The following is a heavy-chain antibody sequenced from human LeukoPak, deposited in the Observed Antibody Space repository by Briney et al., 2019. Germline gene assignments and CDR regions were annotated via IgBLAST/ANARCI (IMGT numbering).Heavy chain of an antibody. Sequence: PSETLSLTCTVSGVSIISSSYDWGWNRHPPGKGLEWIGSVNYGGSTDYNPSLKSRVTISVDASKNQFSLKMRSVTAADTAVYYCARHFDNWGQGTLVTVSS. CDR2: VNYGGST. CDR1: GVSIISSSYD. CDR3: ARHFDN. V-gene: IGHV4-39*01. J-gene: IGHJ4*02.